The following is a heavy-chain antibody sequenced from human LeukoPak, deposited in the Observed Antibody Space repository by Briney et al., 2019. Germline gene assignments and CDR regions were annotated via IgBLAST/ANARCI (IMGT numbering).Heavy chain of an antibody. V-gene: IGHV3-48*01. CDR1: GFTFSSYS. J-gene: IGHJ4*02. Sequence: GGSLRLSCAASGFTFSSYSMNWVRQAQGKGLEWVSYISSSSSTIYYADSVKGRFTISGDNSKNTLYLQMNSLRAEDTAIYYCARDHAGYDFWGQGTLVTVSS. CDR2: ISSSSSTI. CDR3: ARDHAGYDF. D-gene: IGHD5-18*01.